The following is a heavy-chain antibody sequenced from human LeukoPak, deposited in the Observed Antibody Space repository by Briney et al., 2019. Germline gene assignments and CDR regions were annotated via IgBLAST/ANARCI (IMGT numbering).Heavy chain of an antibody. Sequence: GGSLRLSCAGSGFMFTSYALSWVRQAPGKGLEWVATVSGIGDNAHYADSVKGRFTISRDNSKNMVFLQMTSLRVEDTAVYYCAKVPSNGGNSDDFWGQGTQVTVSS. D-gene: IGHD2-8*01. CDR3: AKVPSNGGNSDDF. V-gene: IGHV3-23*01. CDR2: VSGIGDNA. CDR1: GFMFTSYA. J-gene: IGHJ4*02.